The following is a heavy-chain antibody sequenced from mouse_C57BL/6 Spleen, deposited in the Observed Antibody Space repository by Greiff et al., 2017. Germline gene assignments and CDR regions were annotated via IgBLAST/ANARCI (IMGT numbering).Heavy chain of an antibody. Sequence: EVKLMESGGGLVQPKGSLKLSCAASGFTFNTYAMHWVRQAPGKGLEWVALIRSKSSNYATYYADSVKDRFTISRDDSQSMLYLQMNNLKTEHTAMYYGVRPYYDYSGLAYWGQGTLVTVAA. CDR1: GFTFNTYA. CDR3: VRPYYDYSGLAY. J-gene: IGHJ3*01. CDR2: IRSKSSNYAT. D-gene: IGHD2-10*01. V-gene: IGHV10-3*01.